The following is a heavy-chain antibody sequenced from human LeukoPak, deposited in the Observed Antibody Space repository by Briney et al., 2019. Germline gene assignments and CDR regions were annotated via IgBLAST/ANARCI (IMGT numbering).Heavy chain of an antibody. D-gene: IGHD2-2*01. CDR1: GYTFTSYG. J-gene: IGHJ5*02. CDR3: ARRVGYCSSTSCFEYWFDP. CDR2: ISAYNGNT. V-gene: IGHV1-18*01. Sequence: ASVKVSCKASGYTFTSYGISWVRQAPGHGLEWMGWISAYNGNTNYAQKLQGRVTMTTDTSTSTAYMELRSLRSDDTAVYYCARRVGYCSSTSCFEYWFDPWGQGTLVTVSS.